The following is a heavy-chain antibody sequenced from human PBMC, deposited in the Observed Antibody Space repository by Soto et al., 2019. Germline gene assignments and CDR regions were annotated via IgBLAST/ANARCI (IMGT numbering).Heavy chain of an antibody. CDR2: ISYSGSS. D-gene: IGHD3-10*01. J-gene: IGHJ4*02. Sequence: QVQLQESGPGLVKPSQTLSLTCTVSGGSISTGGYYWSWMRQPPGKGLEWIGYISYSGSSYYNQSLKSRVTLSVDTSKKQFSLNLSSVTAADTAVYYCVSYSSGSYYGGRFDCWGQGTLVTVSS. CDR3: VSYSSGSYYGGRFDC. CDR1: GGSISTGGYY. V-gene: IGHV4-30-4*01.